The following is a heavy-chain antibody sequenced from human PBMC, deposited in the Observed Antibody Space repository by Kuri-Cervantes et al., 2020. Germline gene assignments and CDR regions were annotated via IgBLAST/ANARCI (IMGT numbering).Heavy chain of an antibody. D-gene: IGHD5/OR15-5a*01. J-gene: IGHJ5*02. CDR2: IIPIFGTA. CDR1: GYTFTSYG. CDR3: VRSGGGLSASTIRSGPFDWFDP. V-gene: IGHV1-69*05. Sequence: SVKVSCKASGYTFTSYGISWVRQAPGQGLEWMGGIIPIFGTANYAQKFQGRVTITTDESTSTAYMELSSLRSEDTAVYYCVRSGGGLSASTIRSGPFDWFDPWGQGTLVTVSS.